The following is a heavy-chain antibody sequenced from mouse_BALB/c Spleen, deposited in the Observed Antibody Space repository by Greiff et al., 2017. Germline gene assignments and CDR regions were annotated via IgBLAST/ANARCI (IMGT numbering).Heavy chain of an antibody. J-gene: IGHJ3*01. D-gene: IGHD1-1*01. CDR1: GYTFTSYW. Sequence: VQLQQSGTVLARPGASVKMSCKASGYTFTSYWMHWGKQRPGQGLEWIGAIYPGNSDTSYNQKFKGKAKLTAVTSTSTAYMELSSLTNEDSAVYYCTRSYYGSSPAWFAYWGQGTLVTVSA. CDR3: TRSYYGSSPAWFAY. V-gene: IGHV1-5*01. CDR2: IYPGNSDT.